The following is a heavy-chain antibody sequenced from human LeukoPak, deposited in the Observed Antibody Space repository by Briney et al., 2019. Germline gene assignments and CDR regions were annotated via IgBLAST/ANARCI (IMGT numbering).Heavy chain of an antibody. V-gene: IGHV1-8*02. Sequence: ASVKVSCKASGYPFTSYDINWVRQATGQGLEWMGWINPNSGSTDPAQKFQGRVTMTANTSISTAYMELNNLRSEDTAVYYCARLVGCGSTNCYSPDNWFDPWGQGTLVTVSS. D-gene: IGHD2-2*01. J-gene: IGHJ5*02. CDR3: ARLVGCGSTNCYSPDNWFDP. CDR1: GYPFTSYD. CDR2: INPNSGST.